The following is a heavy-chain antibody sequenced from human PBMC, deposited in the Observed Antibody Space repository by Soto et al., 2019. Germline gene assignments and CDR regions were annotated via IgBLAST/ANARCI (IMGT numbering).Heavy chain of an antibody. CDR2: IYSGGST. V-gene: IGHV3-53*04. CDR1: GLTVSSNY. D-gene: IGHD6-19*01. Sequence: EVKLVESGGGLVQPGGSLRLSCAASGLTVSSNYMSWVRQAPGKGLEWVSVIYSGGSTYYADSVKGRFAISRHNSKNTLYLQMNSLRAEDTAVYYCARDRYSSGWSFDYWGQGTLVTVSS. CDR3: ARDRYSSGWSFDY. J-gene: IGHJ4*02.